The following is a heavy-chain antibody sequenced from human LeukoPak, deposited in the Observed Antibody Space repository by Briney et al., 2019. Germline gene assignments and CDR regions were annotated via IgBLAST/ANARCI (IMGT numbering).Heavy chain of an antibody. V-gene: IGHV4-39*01. J-gene: IGHJ4*02. CDR2: IYYSGST. Sequence: SETLSLTCTVSGGSISSSSYYWGWIRQPPGKGLEWIGSIYYSGSTYYNPSLKSRVTISVDTSKNQFSLKLSSVTAADTAVYYCARGFNPHGHVEMATISFDYWGQGTLVTVSS. D-gene: IGHD5-24*01. CDR3: ARGFNPHGHVEMATISFDY. CDR1: GGSISSSSYY.